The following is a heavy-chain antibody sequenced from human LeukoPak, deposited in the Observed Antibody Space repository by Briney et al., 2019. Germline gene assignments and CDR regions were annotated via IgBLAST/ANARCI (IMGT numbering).Heavy chain of an antibody. CDR2: IRSKAYGGTT. J-gene: IGHJ4*02. V-gene: IGHV3-49*04. D-gene: IGHD5-24*01. CDR3: TRDGYNLPIDY. Sequence: GGSLRLSCTASGFTFGDYAMSWVRQAPGKELEGVGFIRSKAYGGTTEYAASVKGRFTISRDDSKSIAYLQMNSLKTEDTAVYYCTRDGYNLPIDYWGQGTLVTVSS. CDR1: GFTFGDYA.